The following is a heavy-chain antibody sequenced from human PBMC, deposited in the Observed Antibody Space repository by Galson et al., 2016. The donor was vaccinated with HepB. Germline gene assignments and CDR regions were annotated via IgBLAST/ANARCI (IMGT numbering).Heavy chain of an antibody. J-gene: IGHJ6*02. CDR3: ARGYRDYVDGLDG. CDR2: IVPVYGIA. V-gene: IGHV1-69*04. Sequence: SVKVSCKASGGSFRGYVISWVRQAPGQGLEWMGNIVPVYGIAKFAQKFQGRVTITADKSTGTAYLELSSLRSEDTAVYFCARGYRDYVDGLDGWGQGTTVTVSS. D-gene: IGHD4-11*01. CDR1: GGSFRGYV.